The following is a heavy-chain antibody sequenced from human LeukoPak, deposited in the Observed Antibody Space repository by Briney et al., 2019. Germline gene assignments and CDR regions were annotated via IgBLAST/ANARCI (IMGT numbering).Heavy chain of an antibody. CDR1: GYTFTSYG. D-gene: IGHD2-15*01. CDR3: AKEVGGDLAL. Sequence: ASVKVSCKASGYTFTSYGISWVRQAPGQGLEWMGWISAYNGNTNYAQKLQGRVTMTTDTSTSTAYMELRSLRAEDTAVYYCAKEVGGDLALWGQGTLVTVSS. J-gene: IGHJ4*02. CDR2: ISAYNGNT. V-gene: IGHV1-18*01.